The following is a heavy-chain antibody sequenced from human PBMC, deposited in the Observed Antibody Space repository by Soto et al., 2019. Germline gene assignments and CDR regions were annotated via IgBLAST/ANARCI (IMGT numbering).Heavy chain of an antibody. Sequence: ASVKVSCKASGDTFTSYGISCVRQAPGQGLEWMGWISAYNGNTNYAQKLQGRVTMTTDTSTSTAYMELRSLRSDDTAVYYCARLITEVVPGALDYWGQGTLVTVSS. V-gene: IGHV1-18*01. CDR3: ARLITEVVPGALDY. J-gene: IGHJ4*02. CDR2: ISAYNGNT. D-gene: IGHD3-10*01. CDR1: GDTFTSYG.